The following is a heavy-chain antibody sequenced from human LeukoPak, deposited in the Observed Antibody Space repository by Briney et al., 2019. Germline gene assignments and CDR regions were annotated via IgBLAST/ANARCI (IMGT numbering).Heavy chain of an antibody. V-gene: IGHV1-24*01. D-gene: IGHD1-26*01. CDR2: FDPEDGEP. CDR1: GNSLSETS. Sequence: ASVEVSCQVSGNSLSETSIHWVRQAPGQWLEWMGGFDPEDGEPIFAQNFQGRFSMTEDTSTDTAYMELSRLRPEDTAVYYCATADKWEPLDYWGQGTLVTVSS. J-gene: IGHJ4*02. CDR3: ATADKWEPLDY.